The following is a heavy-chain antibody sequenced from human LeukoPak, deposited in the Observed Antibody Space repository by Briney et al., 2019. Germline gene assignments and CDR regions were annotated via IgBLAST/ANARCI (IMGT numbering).Heavy chain of an antibody. CDR1: GYTFTSYA. D-gene: IGHD3-3*01. CDR3: ATMFLQGLDYGMDV. Sequence: ASVKVSCKASGYTFTSYAMHWVCQAPGQRLEWMGWINAGNGNTKYSQKFQGRVAMTEDTSTDTAYMGLSSLRSEDTAVYYCATMFLQGLDYGMDVWGQGTTVTVSS. CDR2: INAGNGNT. J-gene: IGHJ6*02. V-gene: IGHV1-3*01.